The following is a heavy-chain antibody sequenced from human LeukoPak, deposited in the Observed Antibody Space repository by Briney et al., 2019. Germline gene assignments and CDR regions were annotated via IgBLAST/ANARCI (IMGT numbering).Heavy chain of an antibody. CDR3: ARESDLSNYDRTDY. V-gene: IGHV4-61*02. J-gene: IGHJ4*02. Sequence: SETLSLTCTVSGGSISSGNYYWSWIRQPAGKGLEWTGRIYTSGSTTYNPSLKSRVTISADTSKNQVSLKLSSVTAADTAMYYCARESDLSNYDRTDYWGQGTLVTVSS. CDR2: IYTSGST. D-gene: IGHD4/OR15-4a*01. CDR1: GGSISSGNYY.